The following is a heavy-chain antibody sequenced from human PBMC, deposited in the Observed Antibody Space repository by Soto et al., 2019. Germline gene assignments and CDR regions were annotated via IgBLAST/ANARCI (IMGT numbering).Heavy chain of an antibody. D-gene: IGHD5-12*01. CDR2: INPNGGVT. Sequence: QVQLVQSGAEVRKPGASVTVSCRSSGDSFNDYSIHWLRQAPGQGCEWMGWINPNGGVTKYAQKFQGWVSMTRDTSIRTVYMELSRRRSDDTAVYYCARESGGATATLDYYYFYMDVWGTGTTVTVSS. V-gene: IGHV1-2*04. CDR3: ARESGGATATLDYYYFYMDV. J-gene: IGHJ6*03. CDR1: GDSFNDYS.